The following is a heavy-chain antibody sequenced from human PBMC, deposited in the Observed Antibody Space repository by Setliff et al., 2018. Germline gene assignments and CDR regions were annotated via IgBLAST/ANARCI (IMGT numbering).Heavy chain of an antibody. CDR2: ISGYTGNT. CDR1: GYSLSSYG. D-gene: IGHD2-8*01. V-gene: IGHV1-18*01. CDR3: SRLVRYCTTTTCQRASGAEL. Sequence: ASVKVSCKASGYSLSSYGITWVRQAPGQGLEWMGWISGYTGNTNYAQKFQGRVTMTTDTSTNTAYMELKSLRSDDTAVYYCSRLVRYCTTTTCQRASGAELWGQGTLGTVSS. J-gene: IGHJ4*02.